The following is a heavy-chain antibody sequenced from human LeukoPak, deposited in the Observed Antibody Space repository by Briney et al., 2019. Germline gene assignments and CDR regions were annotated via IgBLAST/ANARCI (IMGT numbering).Heavy chain of an antibody. CDR3: AKDKDGGNDYYGMDV. Sequence: PGGSLRLSCAASGFTFSSYALSWVRQAPGKGLEWVSAISGSGGSTYYADSVKGRFTISRDNSKNTLYLQMNSLRVEDTAVYYCAKDKDGGNDYYGMDVWGQGTTVTVSS. V-gene: IGHV3-23*01. CDR1: GFTFSSYA. D-gene: IGHD4-23*01. CDR2: ISGSGGST. J-gene: IGHJ6*02.